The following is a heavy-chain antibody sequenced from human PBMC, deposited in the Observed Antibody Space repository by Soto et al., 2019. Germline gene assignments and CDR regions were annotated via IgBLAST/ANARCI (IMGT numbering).Heavy chain of an antibody. D-gene: IGHD2-15*01. V-gene: IGHV1-2*02. CDR2: INPNTGGT. CDR1: GYTFTGHH. CDR3: SISRYCSGGDCTTQSLYYFDY. Sequence: QVQLVQSGAEVKKPGASVKVSCKASGYTFTGHHIHWVRQAPGHGLEWMGWINPNTGGTNFAQKFQGRVTMTRDTSISTAHMELSRLRSDDTAVYYCSISRYCSGGDCTTQSLYYFDYWGQGTLVTVSS. J-gene: IGHJ4*02.